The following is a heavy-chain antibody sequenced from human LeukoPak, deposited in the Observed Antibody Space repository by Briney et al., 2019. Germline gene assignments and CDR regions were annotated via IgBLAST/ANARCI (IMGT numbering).Heavy chain of an antibody. Sequence: PSETLSLTCTVSGGPISSYYWSWVRQPPGKGLEWVGFIYYSGSTNYNPSLKSRVTISVDTSKNQFSLKLSSVTAADTAVYYCARDAGITGTTDLDYWGQGTLVTVSS. J-gene: IGHJ4*02. CDR3: ARDAGITGTTDLDY. CDR1: GGPISSYY. V-gene: IGHV4-59*12. CDR2: IYYSGST. D-gene: IGHD1-7*01.